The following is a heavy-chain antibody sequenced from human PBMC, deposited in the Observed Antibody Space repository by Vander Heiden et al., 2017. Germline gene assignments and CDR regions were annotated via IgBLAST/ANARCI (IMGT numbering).Heavy chain of an antibody. V-gene: IGHV3-21*01. CDR2: ISSSSSYI. CDR3: ARDPGYSPQFDP. J-gene: IGHJ5*02. CDR1: GFTFSSYR. Sequence: EVQLVESGGGLVKPGGSLRLSCAASGFTFSSYRMHWVRQSPGKGLEWVSAISSSSSYIYYADSVKGRFTISRDNAKNSLYLQMNSLRAEDTAVYYCARDPGYSPQFDPWGQGTLVTVSS. D-gene: IGHD2-15*01.